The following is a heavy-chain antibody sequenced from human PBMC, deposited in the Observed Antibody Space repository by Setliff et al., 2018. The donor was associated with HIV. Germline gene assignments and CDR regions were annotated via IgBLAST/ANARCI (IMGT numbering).Heavy chain of an antibody. J-gene: IGHJ4*02. D-gene: IGHD6-13*01. CDR3: AREGYSSSWYPGRASGNPRNFDY. V-gene: IGHV4-4*08. CDR1: GGSIGNYY. Sequence: SETLSLTCTVSGGSIGNYYWNWIRQSPGKGLEWIGRVYISGSTKYNPSLKSRVTISVDTSKNHFSLKLSSVTAADTAVYYCAREGYSSSWYPGRASGNPRNFDYWGQGTLVTVSS. CDR2: VYISGST.